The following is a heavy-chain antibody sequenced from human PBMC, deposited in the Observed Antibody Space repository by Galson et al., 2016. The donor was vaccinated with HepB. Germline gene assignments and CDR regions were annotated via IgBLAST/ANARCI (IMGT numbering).Heavy chain of an antibody. CDR3: AKDRMDFGVQIRPLEH. CDR1: GFTFRNXG. CDR2: XWYDGSND. V-gene: IGHV3-33*03. J-gene: IGHJ1*01. D-gene: IGHD3-3*01. Sequence: SLRLSCAASGFTFRNXGMHWXRQAXXKGLXXVAXXWYDGSNDQYEDSVKGRFTISRDNSKNTLFLHMNSLRVEDTDVYYCAKDRMDFGVQIRPLEHWGQGALVTFSS.